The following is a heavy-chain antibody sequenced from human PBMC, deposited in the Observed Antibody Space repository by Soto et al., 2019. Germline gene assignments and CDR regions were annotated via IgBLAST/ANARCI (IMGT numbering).Heavy chain of an antibody. CDR3: ARERATLTTYDYYGMDV. J-gene: IGHJ6*02. CDR1: GYTFTSYY. V-gene: IGHV1-46*01. D-gene: IGHD4-17*01. Sequence: QVQLVQSGAEVKKPGASVKVSCKASGYTFTSYYIHWVRQAPGQGLEWMGIINPSGGSPSYAQKFQGRVTMTRDTSTSTVNMEVSSLRSEDTAVYYCARERATLTTYDYYGMDVWGQGTTVTVSS. CDR2: INPSGGSP.